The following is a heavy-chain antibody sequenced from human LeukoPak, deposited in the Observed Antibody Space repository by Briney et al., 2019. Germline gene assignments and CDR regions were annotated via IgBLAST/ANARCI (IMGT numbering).Heavy chain of an antibody. Sequence: PGGSLRLSCAASGFTFSSYSMNWVRQAPGKGLEWVSSISSSSSYIYYADSVKGRFTISRDNAKNSLYLQMNSLRAEDTAVYYCARGQEHCSGGSCYRTIDYWGQGTLVTVSS. V-gene: IGHV3-21*04. D-gene: IGHD2-15*01. CDR2: ISSSSSYI. CDR1: GFTFSSYS. J-gene: IGHJ4*02. CDR3: ARGQEHCSGGSCYRTIDY.